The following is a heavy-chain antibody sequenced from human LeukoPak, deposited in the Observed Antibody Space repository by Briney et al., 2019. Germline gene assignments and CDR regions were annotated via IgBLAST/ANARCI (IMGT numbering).Heavy chain of an antibody. CDR3: AKDNRRHYTSGPNPDSLH. J-gene: IGHJ4*02. V-gene: IGHV3-9*01. D-gene: IGHD6-19*01. Sequence: PGGSLRLSCAGSGFIFNNYAMHWVRQPPGKGLEWVSGISWNSGSTDYADSVKRRFTISRDNAKNSLYLQMNSLRVEDTAFYYCAKDNRRHYTSGPNPDSLHWGQGALVTVSS. CDR1: GFIFNNYA. CDR2: ISWNSGST.